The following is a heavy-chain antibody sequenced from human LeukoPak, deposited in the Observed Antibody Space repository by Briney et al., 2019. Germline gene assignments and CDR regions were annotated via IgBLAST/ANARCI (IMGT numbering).Heavy chain of an antibody. V-gene: IGHV3-64D*09. J-gene: IGHJ4*02. Sequence: GGSLRLSCSASEFTFSSYAMNWVRQAPGKGLEYVSGISATGINTYYADSVKGRFTISRDNSKNTLYLQMSSLRAEDTAVYYCAREGLRSAIDYWGQGTLVTVSS. CDR1: EFTFSSYA. CDR2: ISATGINT. D-gene: IGHD4-17*01. CDR3: AREGLRSAIDY.